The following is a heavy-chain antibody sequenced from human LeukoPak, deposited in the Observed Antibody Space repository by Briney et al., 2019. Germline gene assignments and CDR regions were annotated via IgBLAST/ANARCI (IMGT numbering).Heavy chain of an antibody. CDR1: GGSISSHY. J-gene: IGHJ4*02. V-gene: IGHV4-59*11. CDR3: ARDLSPRGGLYYFDY. Sequence: SETLSLTCSVSGGSISSHYWSWIRQPPGKGLEWIGYIYYTGNTNYNPSLKSRVTISIDTSKNQFSLKLTSVTAADTAVYYCARDLSPRGGLYYFDYWGQETLVTVSS. CDR2: IYYTGNT. D-gene: IGHD3-16*01.